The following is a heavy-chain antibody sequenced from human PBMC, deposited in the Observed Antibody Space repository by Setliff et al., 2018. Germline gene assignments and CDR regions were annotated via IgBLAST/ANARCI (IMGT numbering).Heavy chain of an antibody. CDR1: GYTLTKLP. CDR2: FDFEDGET. J-gene: IGHJ5*02. D-gene: IGHD6-19*01. CDR3: ARAETWAVAGIFWFDP. Sequence: ASVKVSCKVSGYTLTKLPMHWVRQAPGKGLEWMGGFDFEDGETIYAHKFQGRVTMTEDTSTDTAYMELRSLRSEDMAVYYCARAETWAVAGIFWFDPWGQGTLVTVSS. V-gene: IGHV1-24*01.